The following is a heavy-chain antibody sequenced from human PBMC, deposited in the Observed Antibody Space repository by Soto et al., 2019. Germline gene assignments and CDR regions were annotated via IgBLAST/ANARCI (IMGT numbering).Heavy chain of an antibody. V-gene: IGHV3-23*01. D-gene: IGHD6-13*01. CDR2: ITGGGGGT. CDR3: AKRPLTAAGFDY. J-gene: IGHJ4*02. Sequence: EVQLLESGGGLVQPGGSLRLSGAASEFTFSNYAMPWFRQAPGKGLEWVSVITGGGGGTYFVDSVKGRFTISRDNSKNTVYLQMNSLRAEDTAVYYCAKRPLTAAGFDYWGQGTLVTVSS. CDR1: EFTFSNYA.